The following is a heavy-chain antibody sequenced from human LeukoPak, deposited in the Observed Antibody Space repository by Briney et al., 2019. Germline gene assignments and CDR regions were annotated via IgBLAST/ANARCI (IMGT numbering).Heavy chain of an antibody. CDR2: IYHSGST. CDR1: GGSISSSNW. D-gene: IGHD2-21*02. V-gene: IGHV4-4*02. J-gene: IGHJ4*02. Sequence: SETLSLTCAVSGGSISSSNWWSWVRQPPGKGLEWIGEIYHSGSTNYNPSLKSRVTISVDKSKNQFSLKLSSVTAADTAVYYCARVAARRYCGGDCYAANFDYWGQGTLVTVSS. CDR3: ARVAARRYCGGDCYAANFDY.